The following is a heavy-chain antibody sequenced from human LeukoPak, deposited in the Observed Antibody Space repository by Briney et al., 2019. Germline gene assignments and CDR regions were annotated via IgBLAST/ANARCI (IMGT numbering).Heavy chain of an antibody. Sequence: SETLSLTCTVSGGSISSSSYYWGWIRQPPGKGLEWIGSIYYSGSTYYNPSLKSRVTISVDTSKNQFSLKLSSVTAADTAVCYCARHDYSNYWGQGTLVTVSS. D-gene: IGHD4-4*01. J-gene: IGHJ4*02. CDR1: GGSISSSSYY. V-gene: IGHV4-39*01. CDR3: ARHDYSNY. CDR2: IYYSGST.